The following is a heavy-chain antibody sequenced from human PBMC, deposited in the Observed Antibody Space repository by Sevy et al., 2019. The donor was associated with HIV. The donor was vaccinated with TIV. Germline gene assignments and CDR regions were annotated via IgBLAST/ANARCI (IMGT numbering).Heavy chain of an antibody. J-gene: IGHJ4*02. V-gene: IGHV3-15*01. CDR2: IRSKAGGGTT. CDR3: TTDHRRDGIVVVSFEY. D-gene: IGHD2-15*01. Sequence: GGSLRLSCAASGFSFSNAWMSWVRQSPGKGLEWVGRIRSKAGGGTTDYATIVKGKFTISRDDSRDIIYLQLNSLETDDTVVEYSTTDHRRDGIVVVSFEYWGQGTLVTVSS. CDR1: GFSFSNAW.